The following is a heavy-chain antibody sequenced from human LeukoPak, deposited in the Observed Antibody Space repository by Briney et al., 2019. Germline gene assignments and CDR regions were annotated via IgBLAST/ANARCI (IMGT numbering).Heavy chain of an antibody. CDR1: GFTFSDYY. Sequence: AGGSLRLSCAASGFTFSDYYMSWIRQAPGKGLEWVSYIISSGSTIYYADSVKGRFTISRDNAKNSLYLQMNSLRAEDTAVYYCARSYIAAAGTFDYWGQGTLVTVSS. CDR3: ARSYIAAAGTFDY. CDR2: IISSGSTI. J-gene: IGHJ4*02. D-gene: IGHD6-13*01. V-gene: IGHV3-11*04.